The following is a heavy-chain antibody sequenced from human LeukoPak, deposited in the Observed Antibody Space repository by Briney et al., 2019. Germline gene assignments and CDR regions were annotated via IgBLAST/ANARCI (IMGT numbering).Heavy chain of an antibody. CDR2: IKEDGSEK. Sequence: HPGGSLRLSCAASGFTFSSHWMSWVRQAPGKGLEWVANIKEDGSEKYYVDSVKGRFTISRDNTKNSLYLQMNSLRAEDTAVYYCARNFCSSTSCYPYYYMDVWGKGTTVTVSS. CDR1: GFTFSSHW. J-gene: IGHJ6*03. CDR3: ARNFCSSTSCYPYYYMDV. D-gene: IGHD2-2*01. V-gene: IGHV3-7*01.